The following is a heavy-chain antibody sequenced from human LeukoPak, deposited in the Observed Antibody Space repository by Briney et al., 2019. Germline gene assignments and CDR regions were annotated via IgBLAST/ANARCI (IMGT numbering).Heavy chain of an antibody. CDR3: ARMYYDSSGYFWRFYYFDY. V-gene: IGHV3-53*01. CDR1: GFTVSSNY. D-gene: IGHD3-22*01. CDR2: IYSGGST. J-gene: IGHJ4*02. Sequence: GGSLRLSCAASGFTVSSNYMSWVRQAPGKGLEWVSVIYSGGSTCYADSVKGRFTISRDNSKNTLYLQMNSLRAEDTAVYYCARMYYDSSGYFWRFYYFDYWGQGTLVTVSS.